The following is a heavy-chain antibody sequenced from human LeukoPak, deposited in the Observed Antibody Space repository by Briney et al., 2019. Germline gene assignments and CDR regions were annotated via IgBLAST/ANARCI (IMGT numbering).Heavy chain of an antibody. CDR1: GYTFTGYY. J-gene: IGHJ6*03. D-gene: IGHD6-13*01. CDR3: ARAYSSSPKAAGYYMDV. CDR2: INPNSGGT. Sequence: ASVKVSCKASGYTFTGYYMHWVRQAPGQGLEWMGRINPNSGGTNYAQKFQGRVTMTRDTSISTAYMELSGLRSDDTAVYYCARAYSSSPKAAGYYMDVWGKGTTVTVSS. V-gene: IGHV1-2*06.